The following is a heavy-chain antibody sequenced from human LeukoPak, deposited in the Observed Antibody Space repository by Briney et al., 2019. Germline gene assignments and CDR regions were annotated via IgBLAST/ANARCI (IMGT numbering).Heavy chain of an antibody. CDR3: ANLVSSGSTIDY. CDR2: ISYDGSNK. V-gene: IGHV3-30*18. J-gene: IGHJ4*02. CDR1: GFTFSSYG. Sequence: GGYLRLSCAASGFTFSSYGMHWVRQAPGRGLEWVAVISYDGSNKYYADSVKGRFTISRDNSKNTLYLQMNSLRAEDTAVYYCANLVSSGSTIDYWGQGTLVTVSS. D-gene: IGHD3-10*01.